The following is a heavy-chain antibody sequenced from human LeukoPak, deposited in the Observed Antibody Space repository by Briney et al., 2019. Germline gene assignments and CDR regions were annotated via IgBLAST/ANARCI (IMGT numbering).Heavy chain of an antibody. V-gene: IGHV3-23*01. D-gene: IGHD3-10*01. J-gene: IGHJ4*02. CDR3: AKVPDGSGSYSPFDY. CDR2: ISGSGGST. CDR1: GFTFSSYA. Sequence: GGSLRLSCAASGFTFSSYAMSWVRQAPGKGLEWVSAISGSGGSTYYADSVKGRFTISRDNSKNTLYLQMNSLRAEDTAVYYCAKVPDGSGSYSPFDYWGQGTLVTASS.